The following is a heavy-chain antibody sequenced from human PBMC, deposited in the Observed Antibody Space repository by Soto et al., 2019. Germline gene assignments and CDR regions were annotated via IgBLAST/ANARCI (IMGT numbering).Heavy chain of an antibody. CDR1: GFTFSSYA. Sequence: EVQLLESGGGLVQPGGSLRLSCAASGFTFSSYAMSWVRQAPGKGLEWVSAISGSGGSTYYADSVKGRFTISRDNSKNTLYLQMNSLRAEDTAVYYCAKDYRRQQVGRPLPFDAFDIWGQGTMVTVSS. CDR3: AKDYRRQQVGRPLPFDAFDI. CDR2: ISGSGGST. V-gene: IGHV3-23*01. J-gene: IGHJ3*02. D-gene: IGHD6-13*01.